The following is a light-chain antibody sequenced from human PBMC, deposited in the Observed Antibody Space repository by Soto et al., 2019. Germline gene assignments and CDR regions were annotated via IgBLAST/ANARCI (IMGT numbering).Light chain of an antibody. CDR3: QSYDSSLSGYVV. CDR1: SSNIGAGYD. Sequence: QSVLTQPPSVSGAPGQRVTIPCTGSSSNIGAGYDVHWYQQLPGTAPKLLIYGNSNRPSGVPDRFSGSKSGTSASLAITGLQAEDEADYNCQSYDSSLSGYVVIGGGTKVTVL. V-gene: IGLV1-40*01. J-gene: IGLJ2*01. CDR2: GNS.